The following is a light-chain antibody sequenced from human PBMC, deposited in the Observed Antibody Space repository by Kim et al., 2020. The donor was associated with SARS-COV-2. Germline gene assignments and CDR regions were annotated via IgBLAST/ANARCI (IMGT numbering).Light chain of an antibody. J-gene: IGLJ1*01. Sequence: QSALTQSASVSGSPGQTVTISCTGTSSDVGGQIYVSWYQQHPDKAPKLMIYDVTKRPPGVSDRFSGSKSGNTASLTISGLQSEDDADYYCSSSTSANTYLFGTGTKVTVL. CDR3: SSSTSANTYL. CDR1: SSDVGGQIY. CDR2: DVT. V-gene: IGLV2-14*01.